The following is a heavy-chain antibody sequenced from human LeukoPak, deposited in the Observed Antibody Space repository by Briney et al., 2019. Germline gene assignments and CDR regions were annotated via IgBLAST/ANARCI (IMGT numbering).Heavy chain of an antibody. CDR3: ARDHGDYADY. Sequence: PSETLSLTCTVAGGSISSYYWSWSRQPPGKGLEWIGYIYYSGSTNYNPSLKSRVTISVDTSKNQFSLKLSSVTAADTAVYYCARDHGDYADYWGQGTLVTVSS. CDR2: IYYSGST. J-gene: IGHJ4*02. V-gene: IGHV4-59*01. CDR1: GGSISSYY. D-gene: IGHD4-17*01.